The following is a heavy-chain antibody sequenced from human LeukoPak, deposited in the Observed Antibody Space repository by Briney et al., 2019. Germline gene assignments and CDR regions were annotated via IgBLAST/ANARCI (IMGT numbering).Heavy chain of an antibody. CDR2: INHSGST. J-gene: IGHJ5*02. D-gene: IGHD6-19*01. V-gene: IGHV4-34*01. CDR1: GGSFSGYY. CDR3: ARRGSSGWYGRGWFDP. Sequence: SETLSLTCAVYGGSFSGYYWSWIRQPPGKGLEWIGEINHSGSTNYNPSLKSRVTISVDTSKNQFSLKLSSVTAADTAVYYCARRGSSGWYGRGWFDPWGQGTLVTVSS.